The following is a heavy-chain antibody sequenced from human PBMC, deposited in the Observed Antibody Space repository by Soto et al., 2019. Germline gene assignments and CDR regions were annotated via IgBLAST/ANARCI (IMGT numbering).Heavy chain of an antibody. Sequence: QVQLVQSGAEVKKPGSSVKVSCKASGGTFSSYTISWVRQAPGQGLEWMGRIIPILGIANYAQKFQGRVTITADKSTSTAYVELSSLRSEDTAVYYCARDMVRGIGAGHMIWFDPWGQGTLVTVSS. D-gene: IGHD3-10*01. CDR2: IIPILGIA. J-gene: IGHJ5*02. V-gene: IGHV1-69*02. CDR1: GGTFSSYT. CDR3: ARDMVRGIGAGHMIWFDP.